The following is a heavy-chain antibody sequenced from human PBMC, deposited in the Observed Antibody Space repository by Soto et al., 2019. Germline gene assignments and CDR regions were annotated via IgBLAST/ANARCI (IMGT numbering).Heavy chain of an antibody. CDR1: GGSLSPNY. D-gene: IGHD6-13*01. J-gene: IGHJ6*02. V-gene: IGHV4-59*08. Sequence: PSETLSLTCTVSGGSLSPNYWAWIRQPPGKGLEWVGYIYFGGTTSYNPSLKSRVTISLETSNSQFSLRLSSVTAADTAVYYCARQEQQLAPYYYYYGMDVWGQGTTVTVSS. CDR2: IYFGGTT. CDR3: ARQEQQLAPYYYYYGMDV.